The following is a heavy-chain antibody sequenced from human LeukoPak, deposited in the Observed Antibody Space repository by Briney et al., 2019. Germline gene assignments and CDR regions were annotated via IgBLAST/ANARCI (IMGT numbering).Heavy chain of an antibody. CDR1: GFTFSSYA. D-gene: IGHD3-22*01. CDR3: AKAYYYDSSGYSKGDYYYYGMDV. V-gene: IGHV3-23*01. CDR2: ISGSGGST. J-gene: IGHJ6*02. Sequence: GGSLRLSCAASGFTFSSYAMSWVRQAPGKGLEWVSAISGSGGSTYYADSVKGRSTISRDNPKNTLYLQMNSLRAEDTAVYYCAKAYYYDSSGYSKGDYYYYGMDVWGQGTTVTVSS.